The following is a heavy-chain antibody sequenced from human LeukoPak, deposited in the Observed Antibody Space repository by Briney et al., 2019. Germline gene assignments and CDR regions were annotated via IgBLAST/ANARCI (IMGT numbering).Heavy chain of an antibody. D-gene: IGHD3-10*02. Sequence: PSQTLSLTCTVSGGSISSGSYYWSWIRQPPGKGLEWLGYIYYSGNTDYNPSLKSRVAISVDTSKNQFSLKLSSVTAADTAVYYCARSTGTTMFIDYWGQGTLVTVSS. J-gene: IGHJ4*02. CDR2: IYYSGNT. CDR3: ARSTGTTMFIDY. CDR1: GGSISSGSYY. V-gene: IGHV4-61*01.